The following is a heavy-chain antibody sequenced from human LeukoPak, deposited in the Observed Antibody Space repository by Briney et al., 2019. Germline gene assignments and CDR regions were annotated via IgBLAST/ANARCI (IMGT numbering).Heavy chain of an antibody. D-gene: IGHD1-1*01. CDR2: ISGSDGST. J-gene: IGHJ4*02. Sequence: TGGSLRLSCAASEFTFSSYAMSWVRQAPGKGLEWVSAISGSDGSTYYADSVKGRFTISRDNPKNTLYLLMNSLRAEDTAVYYCAKRPHPGDFIPLYYFDYWGQGTLVTVSS. V-gene: IGHV3-23*01. CDR3: AKRPHPGDFIPLYYFDY. CDR1: EFTFSSYA.